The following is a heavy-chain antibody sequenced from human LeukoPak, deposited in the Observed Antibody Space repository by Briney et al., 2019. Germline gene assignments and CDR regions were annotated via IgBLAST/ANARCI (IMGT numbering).Heavy chain of an antibody. D-gene: IGHD6-19*01. V-gene: IGHV3-66*01. CDR1: EFSVSSNY. J-gene: IGHJ4*02. CDR2: IYSGGST. Sequence: PGGSLRLSCAASEFSVSSNYMTWVRQAPGKGLEWVSLIYSGGSTYYADSVKGRFTISRDNSKNTLYLQMNSLRAEDTALYYCARVIRAVAGTGFGYWGQGTLVTASS. CDR3: ARVIRAVAGTGFGY.